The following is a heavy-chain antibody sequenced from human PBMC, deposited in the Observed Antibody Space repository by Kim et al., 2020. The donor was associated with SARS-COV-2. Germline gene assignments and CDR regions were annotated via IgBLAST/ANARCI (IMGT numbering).Heavy chain of an antibody. V-gene: IGHV4-59*13. CDR3: ARDLSYYYGFDV. CDR2: MYYSGST. J-gene: IGHJ6*02. Sequence: SETLSLTCSVSGGSISGYYWSWIRQPPGKGLEWIGYMYYSGSTFYNPSLKSRVTMSVDTSKNQFSLKVSSVTAADTAVYYCARDLSYYYGFDVWGQGTTV. CDR1: GGSISGYY.